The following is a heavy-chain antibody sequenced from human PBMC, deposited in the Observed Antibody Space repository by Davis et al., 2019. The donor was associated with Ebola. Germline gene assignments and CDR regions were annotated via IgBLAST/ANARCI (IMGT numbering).Heavy chain of an antibody. CDR1: GYTFTNYG. D-gene: IGHD5-18*01. CDR3: ARALELWLRGSYYYYGMDV. Sequence: ASVKVSCKASGYTFTNYGITWVRQAPGQGLEWMGRINPNSGGTNYAQKFQGRVTMTRDTSISTAYMELSRLRSDDTAVYYCARALELWLRGSYYYYGMDVWGKGTTVTVSS. CDR2: INPNSGGT. J-gene: IGHJ6*04. V-gene: IGHV1-2*06.